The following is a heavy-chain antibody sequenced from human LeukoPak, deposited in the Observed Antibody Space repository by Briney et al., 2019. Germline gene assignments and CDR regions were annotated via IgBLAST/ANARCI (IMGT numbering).Heavy chain of an antibody. Sequence: GGSLRLSCAASGFTFSSYAMHGVRQAPGKGLEGVAGISYDGSNKYYADSVKGRFTISRDNSKNTLYLQMNSLRAEDTAVYYCARAFGGRGYNWNYGDYWGQGTLVTVSS. V-gene: IGHV3-30-3*01. D-gene: IGHD1-7*01. CDR3: ARAFGGRGYNWNYGDY. CDR2: ISYDGSNK. J-gene: IGHJ4*02. CDR1: GFTFSSYA.